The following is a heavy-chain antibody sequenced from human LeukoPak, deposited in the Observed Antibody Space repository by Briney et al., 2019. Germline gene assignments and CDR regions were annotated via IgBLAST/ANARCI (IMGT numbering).Heavy chain of an antibody. D-gene: IGHD2-21*01. J-gene: IGHJ4*02. CDR1: GFTFSAFW. Sequence: GGSLRLSCAASGFTFSAFWMHWVRHAPGKGLVWVSRINSDDSRTTYADSVKGRFTISRDNAKNTLYLQMNSLRAEDTAVYYCAKDFRIGYSAHFDYWGQGALVTVSS. V-gene: IGHV3-74*01. CDR3: AKDFRIGYSAHFDY. CDR2: INSDDSRT.